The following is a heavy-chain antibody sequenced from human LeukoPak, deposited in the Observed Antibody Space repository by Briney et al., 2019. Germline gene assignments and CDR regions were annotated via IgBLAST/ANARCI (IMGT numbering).Heavy chain of an antibody. CDR2: IRYDGSNK. J-gene: IGHJ6*03. Sequence: GGSLRLSCAAPGFTFSSYGMHWVRQAPGKGLEWVAFIRYDGSNKYYADSVKGRFTISRDNSKNTLYLQMDSLRAEDTAVYYCAKDPSDIVVVPAANYYYYYMDVWGKGTTVTISS. D-gene: IGHD2-2*01. V-gene: IGHV3-30*02. CDR3: AKDPSDIVVVPAANYYYYYMDV. CDR1: GFTFSSYG.